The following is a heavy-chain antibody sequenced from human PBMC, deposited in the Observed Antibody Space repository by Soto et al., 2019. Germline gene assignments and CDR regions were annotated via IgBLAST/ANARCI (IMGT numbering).Heavy chain of an antibody. CDR3: ARGNFDILTGYYAFDI. Sequence: SETLSLTCTVSGGSISSSYWSWIRQPPGKGLEYIGYIYHSGSINYKPSLKSRVTISLDTSKNHFSLKLSSVTAADTAVYYCARGNFDILTGYYAFDIWGQRTMVTVSS. V-gene: IGHV4-59*01. CDR1: GGSISSSY. CDR2: IYHSGSI. J-gene: IGHJ3*02. D-gene: IGHD3-9*01.